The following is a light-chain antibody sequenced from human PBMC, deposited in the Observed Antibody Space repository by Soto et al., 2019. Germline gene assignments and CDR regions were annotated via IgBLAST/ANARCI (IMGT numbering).Light chain of an antibody. CDR3: QQYGSSPWT. CDR2: GAS. CDR1: QSVSSGY. Sequence: EIVLTQSPGSLSLSPGERVTLSCRASQSVSSGYLAWYQQKPGQAPRLLIYGASSRATGIPDRFSGSGSGTDFTLTISRLEPEDFAVYYCQQYGSSPWTFGQGTKVDI. J-gene: IGKJ1*01. V-gene: IGKV3-20*01.